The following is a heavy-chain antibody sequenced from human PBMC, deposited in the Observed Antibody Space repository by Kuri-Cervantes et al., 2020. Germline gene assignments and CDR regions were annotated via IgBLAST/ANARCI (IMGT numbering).Heavy chain of an antibody. CDR3: ARASVDSSGWKKGGIDY. V-gene: IGHV3-74*01. CDR1: GFTFGDSA. J-gene: IGHJ4*02. Sequence: GESLKISCTTSGFTFGDSAMHWARQAPGKGLEWVSRIEYDGSSTSYADSVKGRFTISRDNAENTLYLQMNSLRAEDTAIYYCARASVDSSGWKKGGIDYWGQGILVTVSS. D-gene: IGHD6-19*01. CDR2: IEYDGSST.